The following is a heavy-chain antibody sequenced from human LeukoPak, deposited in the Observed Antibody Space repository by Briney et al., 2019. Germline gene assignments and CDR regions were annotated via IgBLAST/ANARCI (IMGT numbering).Heavy chain of an antibody. CDR3: ARVDTVMAYYFDL. CDR1: GFTVSSNY. CDR2: IYSGGST. Sequence: GGSLRLSCAASGFTVSSNYMSWVRQAPGEWLGWVSVIYSGGSTYYADSVKGRFTISRDNSKNTLYLQMNSLRDEDTAVYYCARVDTVMAYYFDLWGQGTLVTVSS. J-gene: IGHJ4*02. D-gene: IGHD5-18*01. V-gene: IGHV3-53*05.